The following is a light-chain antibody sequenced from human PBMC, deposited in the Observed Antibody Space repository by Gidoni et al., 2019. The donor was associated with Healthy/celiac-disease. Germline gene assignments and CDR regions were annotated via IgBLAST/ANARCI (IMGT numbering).Light chain of an antibody. J-gene: IGKJ1*01. CDR1: QVINSA. CDR3: QHSNSYPQT. Sequence: AIQLTQSPSALSASVGDRVTITCRPSQVINSALAWYPQKPGTAPDLLIYHASTLESGVPSRFSGSGAGKDFTLTSSSLQPEDFATYYCQHSNSYPQTFGQGTKVEIK. V-gene: IGKV1-13*02. CDR2: HAS.